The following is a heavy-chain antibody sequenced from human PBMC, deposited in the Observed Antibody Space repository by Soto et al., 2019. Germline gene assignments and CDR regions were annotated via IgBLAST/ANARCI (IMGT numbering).Heavy chain of an antibody. CDR1: GFTLSSYW. V-gene: IGHV3-7*01. CDR2: INQDGSDK. CDR3: ARVGSRSANIWFDP. Sequence: EVQLVESGGGLVQPGGSLTLSCVASGFTLSSYWMSWVRQAPGKGLEWVANINQDGSDKYYVDSVKGRFTISRDNAKNSLYLQMNSLRTEDTAVYYCARVGSRSANIWFDPWGQGTLVTVSS. D-gene: IGHD6-6*01. J-gene: IGHJ5*02.